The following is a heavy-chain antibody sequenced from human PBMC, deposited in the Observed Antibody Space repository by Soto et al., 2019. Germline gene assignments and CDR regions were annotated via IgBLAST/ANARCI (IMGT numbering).Heavy chain of an antibody. V-gene: IGHV4-31*03. CDR2: INYRGTT. CDR3: VRDAPGVDPY. CDR1: GGSINSGDSY. D-gene: IGHD2-2*01. Sequence: SETLSLTCTVSGGSINSGDSYWNWIRQNPEKGLEWIGYINYRGTTFYNPSLKSRIIISADTSENQFSLKLNSVTAADTAVYYCVRDAPGVDPYWGQGTLVTVSS. J-gene: IGHJ4*02.